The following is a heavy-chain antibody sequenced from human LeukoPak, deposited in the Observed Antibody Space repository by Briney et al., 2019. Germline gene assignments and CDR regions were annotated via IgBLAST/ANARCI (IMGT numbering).Heavy chain of an antibody. CDR1: GFRFSRYG. Sequence: GSALRLSCAASGFRFSRYGMHWVRQAPGKGLEGGAVIWYDGSNKYYEDAVKGRFTISRDNSKNTLYLQMNSLRAEDTAVYYCARDWREVTLTMGGDYYYGMDVWGQGTTVTVSS. J-gene: IGHJ6*02. CDR3: ARDWREVTLTMGGDYYYGMDV. V-gene: IGHV3-33*08. CDR2: IWYDGSNK. D-gene: IGHD3-10*01.